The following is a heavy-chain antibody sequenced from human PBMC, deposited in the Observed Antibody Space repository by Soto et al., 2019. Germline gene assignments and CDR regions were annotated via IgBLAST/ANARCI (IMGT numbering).Heavy chain of an antibody. CDR3: AKDKIPIGFGALSFLIDY. J-gene: IGHJ4*02. Sequence: EVQLLESGGGLVQPGGSLRLSCAASGFTFSSYAMSWVRQAPGKGLEWVSAISGSGGSTYYADSVKGRFTISRDNSKNPSYLQINSPGAEDTAVYYCAKDKIPIGFGALSFLIDYWGKGTLVTVSS. CDR2: ISGSGGST. D-gene: IGHD3-10*01. V-gene: IGHV3-23*01. CDR1: GFTFSSYA.